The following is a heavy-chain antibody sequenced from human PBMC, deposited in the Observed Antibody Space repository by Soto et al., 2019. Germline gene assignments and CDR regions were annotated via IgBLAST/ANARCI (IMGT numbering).Heavy chain of an antibody. CDR1: GFTFSSYG. V-gene: IGHV3-30*18. Sequence: GGSLRLSCAASGFTFSSYGMHWVRQAPGKGLEWVAVISYDGSNKYYADSVKGRFTISRDNSKNTLYLQMNSLRAEDTAVYYCAKSQRNYVFDYWGQGTLVTVSS. J-gene: IGHJ4*02. D-gene: IGHD1-7*01. CDR3: AKSQRNYVFDY. CDR2: ISYDGSNK.